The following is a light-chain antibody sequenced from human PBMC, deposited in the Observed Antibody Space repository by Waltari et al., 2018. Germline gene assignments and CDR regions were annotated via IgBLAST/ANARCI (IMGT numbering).Light chain of an antibody. Sequence: DIVMTQSPLPRPVTPGERAPISCRPSQRLLHGNGYNYVDWYLQKPGQSPQLRIYLGSNRASGVPDRFSGSGSGTDYTLKISRVEADDIGVYYCMQALQTSYTFGQGTKLEIK. CDR1: QRLLHGNGYNY. J-gene: IGKJ2*01. V-gene: IGKV2-28*01. CDR2: LGS. CDR3: MQALQTSYT.